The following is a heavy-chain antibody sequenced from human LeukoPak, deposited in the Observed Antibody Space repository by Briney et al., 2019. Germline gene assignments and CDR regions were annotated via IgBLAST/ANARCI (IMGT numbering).Heavy chain of an antibody. CDR1: GFTFDDYG. J-gene: IGHJ6*04. CDR3: AELGITMIGGV. V-gene: IGHV3-48*04. Sequence: GGSLRLSCAASGFTFDDYGMYWVRQAPGEGLEWVSYISSSSSTIYYADSVKGRFTISRDNAKNSLYLQLNSVRAEDTAVYYCAELGITMIGGVWGKGPTVTIPS. CDR2: ISSSSSTI. D-gene: IGHD3-10*02.